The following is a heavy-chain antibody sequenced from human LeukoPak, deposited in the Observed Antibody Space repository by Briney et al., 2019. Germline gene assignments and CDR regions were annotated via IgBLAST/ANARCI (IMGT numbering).Heavy chain of an antibody. D-gene: IGHD3-16*01. V-gene: IGHV4-59*01. CDR3: ARRVWNKFDY. CDR2: IFYSGTT. J-gene: IGHJ4*02. CDR1: GGTFSGYY. Sequence: PSETLSLTCAVYGGTFSGYYWSWVRQPPGKGVEWVGFIFYSGTTNYNTSLKSRVTISEDTSKNQFSLKLSSVTASDTAVYFCARRVWNKFDYWGQGTLVTVSS.